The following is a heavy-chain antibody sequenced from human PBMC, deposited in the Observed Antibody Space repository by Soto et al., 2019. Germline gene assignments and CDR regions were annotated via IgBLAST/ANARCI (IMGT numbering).Heavy chain of an antibody. D-gene: IGHD2-8*01. CDR1: GYSFTDYH. J-gene: IGHJ6*02. CDR3: ARGHSTDCSNGVCSFFYNHDMNV. Sequence: VASVKVSCKASGYSFTDYHIHWVRQAPGQGLEWLGRINPKSGGTSTAQKFQGWVTMTTDTSISTASMELTRLTSDDTAIYYCARGHSTDCSNGVCSFFYNHDMNVWGQGTTVTVSS. V-gene: IGHV1-2*04. CDR2: INPKSGGT.